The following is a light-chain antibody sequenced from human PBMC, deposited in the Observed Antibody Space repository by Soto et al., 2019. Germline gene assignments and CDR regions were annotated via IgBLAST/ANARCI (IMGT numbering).Light chain of an antibody. CDR3: QSYDSSLRGYV. CDR2: GTF. V-gene: IGLV1-40*01. J-gene: IGLJ1*01. CDR1: SSNIGSPYD. Sequence: QSVLTQPPSVSGAPGQRVTISCTGGSSNIGSPYDVHWYQQLPGTAPKLLIYGTFNRPSGVPDRFSGSKSGTSASLAITGLQTEDEADYYCQSYDSSLRGYVFGSGTKVTVL.